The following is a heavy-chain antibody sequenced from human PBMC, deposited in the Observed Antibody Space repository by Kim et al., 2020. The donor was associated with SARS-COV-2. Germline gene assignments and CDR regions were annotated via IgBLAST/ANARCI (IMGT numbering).Heavy chain of an antibody. CDR2: IYPGDSDT. V-gene: IGHV5-51*01. CDR1: GYSFTSYW. Sequence: GESLKISCKGSGYSFTSYWIGWVRQMPGKGLEWMGIIYPGDSDTRYSPSFQGQVTISADKSISTAYLQWSSLKASDTAMYYCARQQHYDFWSANKIGGCFDYWGQGTLVTVSS. J-gene: IGHJ4*02. CDR3: ARQQHYDFWSANKIGGCFDY. D-gene: IGHD3-3*01.